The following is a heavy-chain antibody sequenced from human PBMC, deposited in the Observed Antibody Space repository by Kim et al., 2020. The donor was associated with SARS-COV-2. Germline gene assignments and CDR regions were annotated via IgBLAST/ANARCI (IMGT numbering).Heavy chain of an antibody. J-gene: IGHJ6*02. D-gene: IGHD1-1*01. Sequence: DSVKGRFTISRHNAKNTLYLQMNSLRAEDTAVYYCARGGTWVYYYGMDVWGQGTTVTVSS. CDR3: ARGGTWVYYYGMDV. V-gene: IGHV3-53*04.